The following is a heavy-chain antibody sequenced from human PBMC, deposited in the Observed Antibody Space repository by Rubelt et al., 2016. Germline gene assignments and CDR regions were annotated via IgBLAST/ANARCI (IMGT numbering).Heavy chain of an antibody. CDR2: ISAYNGTT. V-gene: IGHV1-18*01. CDR3: AGNKIGSGWYDY. D-gene: IGHD6-19*01. CDR1: GYTFTSYG. J-gene: IGHJ4*02. Sequence: QVQLVQSGAEVKKPGASVQVSCRASGYTFTSYGISWVRQAPGQGLEWMGWISAYNGTTNYAQKFQGKVTMTTDTSQSTGYMELRSLRSEDTAVYYCAGNKIGSGWYDYWGQGTLVTVSS.